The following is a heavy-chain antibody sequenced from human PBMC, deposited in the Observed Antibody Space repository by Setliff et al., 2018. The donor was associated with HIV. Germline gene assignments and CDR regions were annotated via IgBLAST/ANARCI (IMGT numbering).Heavy chain of an antibody. J-gene: IGHJ6*02. Sequence: SETLSLTCTVSGGSISSGTYYWSWIRQPAGKGLERIGRIYTSGSTNYNPSLKTRVTLSVDTSKNQFSLRLSSVTAADTAVYYCARGYSGYVGFTSMDVWGQGTTVTVSS. V-gene: IGHV4-61*02. CDR2: IYTSGST. D-gene: IGHD1-26*01. CDR1: GGSISSGTYY. CDR3: ARGYSGYVGFTSMDV.